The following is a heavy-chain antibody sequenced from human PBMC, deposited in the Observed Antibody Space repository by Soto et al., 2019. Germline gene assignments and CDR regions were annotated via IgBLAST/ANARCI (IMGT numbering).Heavy chain of an antibody. CDR3: ARTDNVGYYPY. D-gene: IGHD3-3*01. CDR2: SDHSGTT. CDR1: GDSSSNGYY. Sequence: SETLFLTCAVSGDSSSNGYYWAWLRQPPGKRLEWIASSDHSGTTYYNPSLKSRVTISVDTSKNQFSLKLRSVTAADSAVYDCARTDNVGYYPYLGQGTLVTVSS. J-gene: IGHJ4*02. V-gene: IGHV4-38-2*01.